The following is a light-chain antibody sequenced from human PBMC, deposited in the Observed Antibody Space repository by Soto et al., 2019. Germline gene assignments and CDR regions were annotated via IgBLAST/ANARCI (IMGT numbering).Light chain of an antibody. CDR3: QQYNNWPPLYT. V-gene: IGKV3-15*01. CDR2: GAS. J-gene: IGKJ2*01. Sequence: EIVMTQSPATLSMSPGERATLSCRASQSISSTLAWYQQKPGQAPRLLIYGASTRANGIPARFSGSGSGTDVTLTISSLQSEDFAIYYCQQYNNWPPLYTFGQGTKLQNK. CDR1: QSISST.